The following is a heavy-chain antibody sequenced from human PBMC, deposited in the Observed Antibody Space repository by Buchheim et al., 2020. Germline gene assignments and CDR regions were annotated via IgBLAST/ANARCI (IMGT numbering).Heavy chain of an antibody. CDR2: MNPNSGNT. D-gene: IGHD3-3*01. CDR1: GYTFTSYD. J-gene: IGHJ5*02. Sequence: QVQLVQSGAEVKKPGASVKVSCKASGYTFTSYDINWVRQATGQGLEWMGWMNPNSGNTGYAPQFQGRVTMTRNTSISPAYMELSSLRSEDTAVYYCARVPSYYDFWSGYYPYNWFDPWGQGTL. CDR3: ARVPSYYDFWSGYYPYNWFDP. V-gene: IGHV1-8*01.